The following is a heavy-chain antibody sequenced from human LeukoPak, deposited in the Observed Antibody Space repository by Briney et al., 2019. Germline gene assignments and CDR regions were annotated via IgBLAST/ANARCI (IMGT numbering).Heavy chain of an antibody. D-gene: IGHD4-17*01. J-gene: IGHJ4*02. CDR2: IYSGGST. Sequence: QPEGSLRLSCAASGFTFSSYWMHWVRQAPGKGLEWVSVIYSGGSTYYADSVKGRFTISRDNSKNTLYLQMNSLRAEDTAVYYCARDAYGLFDYWGQGTLVTVSS. V-gene: IGHV3-66*01. CDR1: GFTFSSYW. CDR3: ARDAYGLFDY.